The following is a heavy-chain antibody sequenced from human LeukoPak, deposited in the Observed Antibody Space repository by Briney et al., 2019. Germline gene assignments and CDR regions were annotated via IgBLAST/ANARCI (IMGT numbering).Heavy chain of an antibody. V-gene: IGHV4-30-4*08. CDR2: IYYSGST. CDR3: ARGTTLIRGGDY. D-gene: IGHD3-10*01. J-gene: IGHJ4*02. Sequence: KTSQTLSLTCTVSGGSISSGDYYWNWIRQPPWKGLEWIGYIYYSGSTYYNPSLKSRVTISVDTSKNQFSLKLSSVTAADTAVYYCARGTTLIRGGDYWGQGTLVTVSS. CDR1: GGSISSGDYY.